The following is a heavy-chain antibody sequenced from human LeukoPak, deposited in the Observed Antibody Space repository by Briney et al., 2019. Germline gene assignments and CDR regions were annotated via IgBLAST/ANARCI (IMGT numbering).Heavy chain of an antibody. D-gene: IGHD2-15*01. J-gene: IGHJ6*02. CDR2: ISSIGSTI. CDR1: GFTFSDYY. Sequence: KPGGSLRLSCAASGFTFSDYYMSWIRQAPGKGLEWVSYISSIGSTIYYADSVKGRFTISRDNAKNSLYLQMNSLRAEDTAVYYCARYFCSGGSCYNYYYGMDVWGQGTTVTVSS. CDR3: ARYFCSGGSCYNYYYGMDV. V-gene: IGHV3-11*01.